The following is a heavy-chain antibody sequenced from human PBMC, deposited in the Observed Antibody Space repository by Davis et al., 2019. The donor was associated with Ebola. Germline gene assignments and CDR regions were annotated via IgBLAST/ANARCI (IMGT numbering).Heavy chain of an antibody. D-gene: IGHD3-10*01. Sequence: PGGSLRLSCAASGFTFSSYAMSWVRQAPGKGLEWVSAISVSGGSTYYADPVKGRFTISRDNSKNTLYLQMNSLRAEDTAVYYCAKEGLLWFRDRQLDYWGQGTLVTVSS. CDR3: AKEGLLWFRDRQLDY. CDR2: ISVSGGST. J-gene: IGHJ4*02. CDR1: GFTFSSYA. V-gene: IGHV3-23*01.